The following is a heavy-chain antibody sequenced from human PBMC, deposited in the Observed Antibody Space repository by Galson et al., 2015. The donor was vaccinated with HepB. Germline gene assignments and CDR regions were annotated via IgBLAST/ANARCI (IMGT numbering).Heavy chain of an antibody. CDR3: ARRPRWELTYYYYYGMDV. CDR1: GFTFSSYS. D-gene: IGHD1-26*01. V-gene: IGHV3-48*04. Sequence: LSCAASGFTFSSYSMNWVRQAPGKGLEWVSYISRSSSTIYYADSVKGRFTISRDNAKNSLYLQMNSLRAEDTAVYYCARRPRWELTYYYYYGMDVWGQGTTVTVSS. CDR2: ISRSSSTI. J-gene: IGHJ6*02.